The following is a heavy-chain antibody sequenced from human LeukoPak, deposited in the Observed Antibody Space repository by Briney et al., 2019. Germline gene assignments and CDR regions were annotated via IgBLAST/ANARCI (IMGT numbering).Heavy chain of an antibody. Sequence: GSLRLSCAASGFTFSSYSMNWVRQAPGKGLEWVSYISSGSSTIYYADSVKGRFTISRDNAKNSLYLQMNSLRDEDTAVYYCARDLKDSWVYDSSGYYSYYFDYWGQGTLVTVSS. CDR1: GFTFSSYS. CDR2: ISSGSSTI. D-gene: IGHD3-22*01. J-gene: IGHJ4*02. V-gene: IGHV3-48*02. CDR3: ARDLKDSWVYDSSGYYSYYFDY.